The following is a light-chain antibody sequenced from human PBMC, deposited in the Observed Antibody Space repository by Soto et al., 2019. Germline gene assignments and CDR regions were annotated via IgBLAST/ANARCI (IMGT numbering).Light chain of an antibody. J-gene: IGLJ3*02. CDR2: KSN. Sequence: QSVLTQPPSASATPGQRVTISCSGSSSNIGSNTVNWYQQLPGTAPKLLMYKSNQRPSGVPDRFSGSKSGTSASLAISGLQSEEEADYYCAAWDDSLNGRVFGGGTKVTVL. CDR1: SSNIGSNT. V-gene: IGLV1-44*01. CDR3: AAWDDSLNGRV.